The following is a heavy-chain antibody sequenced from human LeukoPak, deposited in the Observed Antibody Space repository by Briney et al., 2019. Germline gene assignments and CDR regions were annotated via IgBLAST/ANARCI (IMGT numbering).Heavy chain of an antibody. Sequence: GGSLRLSCAASGFTFSGSAMHWVRQASGKGLEWVGRIRSKANSYATAYAASVKGRFTISRDNSKNTLYLQMGSLRAEDMAVYYCARSRPQMWWELPRAPFDYWGQGTLVTVSS. CDR2: IRSKANSYAT. CDR3: ARSRPQMWWELPRAPFDY. V-gene: IGHV3-73*01. J-gene: IGHJ4*02. D-gene: IGHD1-26*01. CDR1: GFTFSGSA.